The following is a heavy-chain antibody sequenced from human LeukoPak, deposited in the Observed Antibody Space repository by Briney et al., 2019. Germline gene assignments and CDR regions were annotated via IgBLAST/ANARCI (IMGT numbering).Heavy chain of an antibody. CDR2: IYYNGIS. CDR3: ARDHFGSLDS. CDR1: GGSIKSNNW. D-gene: IGHD3-10*01. Sequence: PSGTLSLTCAVSGGSIKSNNWWSWVRQPPGKGLEWIAYIYYNGISNYNPSLKSRVNISVDSSKNQFSLKLTSVTAADTAVYFCARDHFGSLDSWGQGILVTVSS. V-gene: IGHV4-4*02. J-gene: IGHJ4*02.